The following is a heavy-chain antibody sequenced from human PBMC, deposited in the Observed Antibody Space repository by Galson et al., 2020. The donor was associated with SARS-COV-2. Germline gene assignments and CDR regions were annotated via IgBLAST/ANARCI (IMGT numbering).Heavy chain of an antibody. CDR1: GYSFSDNW. J-gene: IGHJ4*02. CDR2: IYPDDSDT. Sequence: GESLKISCKGSGYSFSDNWIGWVRQKPGKGLEWMGIIYPDDSDTRYSPSFEGQVTISADKSISVAYLQWRSLKASDTAMYYCVTTGNYDSSIINYWGQGTLVTVSS. D-gene: IGHD3-22*01. CDR3: VTTGNYDSSIINY. V-gene: IGHV5-51*01.